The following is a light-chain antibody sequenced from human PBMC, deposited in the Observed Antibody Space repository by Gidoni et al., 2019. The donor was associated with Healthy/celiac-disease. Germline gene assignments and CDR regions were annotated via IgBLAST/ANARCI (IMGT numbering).Light chain of an antibody. CDR1: SSDVGGYNY. CDR2: DVS. Sequence: QSALTPPASVSGSPGQSITISCTGTSSDVGGYNYVSWYQQFPGKAPKLMIYDVSNRPSGVSYRFSGSKSGNTASLTISGLQAEDEADYYCSSYTSRTSSVVFGGGTKLTVL. J-gene: IGLJ2*01. V-gene: IGLV2-14*01. CDR3: SSYTSRTSSVV.